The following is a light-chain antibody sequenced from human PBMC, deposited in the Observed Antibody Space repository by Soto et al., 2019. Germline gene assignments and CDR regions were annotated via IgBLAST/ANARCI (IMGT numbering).Light chain of an antibody. V-gene: IGKV3-15*01. Sequence: IIMMQSPGTLSLSPLYRSTLSFRAAQGVTTNFAWYQQKSGQSPRLLIYDVSNRATGVPARFSGSGSETDFTLTISGLRSEDSAVYFCQQYNNWPFSFGQGTRLEIK. CDR3: QQYNNWPFS. CDR2: DVS. J-gene: IGKJ5*01. CDR1: QGVTTN.